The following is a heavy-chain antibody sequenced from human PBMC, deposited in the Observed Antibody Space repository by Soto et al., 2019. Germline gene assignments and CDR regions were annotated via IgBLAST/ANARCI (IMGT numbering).Heavy chain of an antibody. D-gene: IGHD1-26*01. CDR1: GLTFSSSI. CDR3: ARRLAPSVSALGY. J-gene: IGHJ4*02. Sequence: PGGSLRLSCTVSGLTFSSSIVHWVRQSPGKGLEWVAVISENGDRQYSTDSVRGRFLVSRDTFNNTIYLQMNSLRPEDTGEYFCARRLAPSVSALGYWGQGALVTVSS. V-gene: IGHV3-30-3*01. CDR2: ISENGDRQ.